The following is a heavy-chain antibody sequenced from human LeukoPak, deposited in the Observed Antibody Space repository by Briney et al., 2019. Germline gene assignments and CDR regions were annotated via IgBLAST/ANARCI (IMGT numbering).Heavy chain of an antibody. Sequence: PGASLRLSCAASGFTFNNYAMSWVRQAPGKGLEWVSVIYSGGSTYYADSVKGRFTISRDNSKNTLYLQMNSLRAEDTAVYYCASHSSSSGDFDYWGQGTLVTVSS. V-gene: IGHV3-66*02. CDR2: IYSGGST. CDR1: GFTFNNYA. J-gene: IGHJ4*02. CDR3: ASHSSSSGDFDY. D-gene: IGHD6-6*01.